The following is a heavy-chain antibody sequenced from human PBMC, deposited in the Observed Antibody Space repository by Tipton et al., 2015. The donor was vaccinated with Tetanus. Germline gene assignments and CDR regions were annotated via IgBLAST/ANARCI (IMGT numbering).Heavy chain of an antibody. J-gene: IGHJ5*01. V-gene: IGHV3-48*02. Sequence: SLRLSCAASGFSLRDFGMNWVRQAPGKGLEWISYISYSSTSIYYADSVKGRFVVSRDNAKKSLYLQMNTLRDDDTAVYYCATRGEARANWFGSWGQGTRVIVAS. D-gene: IGHD2-21*01. CDR2: ISYSSTSI. CDR3: ATRGEARANWFGS. CDR1: GFSLRDFG.